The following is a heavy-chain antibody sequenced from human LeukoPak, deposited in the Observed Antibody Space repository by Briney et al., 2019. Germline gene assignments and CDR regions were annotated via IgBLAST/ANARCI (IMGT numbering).Heavy chain of an antibody. CDR3: ARGTTSTAYYFDY. CDR1: GGSISSGGYY. D-gene: IGHD2/OR15-2a*01. CDR2: IYYSGST. V-gene: IGHV4-31*03. J-gene: IGHJ4*02. Sequence: SETLSLTCTVSGGSISSGGYYWSWLRQHPGKGLEWIGYIYYSGSTYYHPSLKSRVTISVDTSKNQFSLKLSSVTAADTAVYYCARGTTSTAYYFDYWGQGTLVTVSS.